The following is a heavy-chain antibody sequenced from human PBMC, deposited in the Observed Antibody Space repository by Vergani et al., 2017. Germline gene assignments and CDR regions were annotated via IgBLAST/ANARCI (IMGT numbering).Heavy chain of an antibody. V-gene: IGHV4-59*01. CDR1: GGVISRYQ. Sequence: QVQLQESGPGLVKPSETLCLTCTVSGGVISRYQGRWMRQPPGKGLGGIWDIYYSGSTNYNPSLKSRVTISVDTSKNQFSLKLSSVTAADTAVYYCAREKIDSSGYPLDYWGQGTLVTVSS. CDR3: AREKIDSSGYPLDY. J-gene: IGHJ4*02. D-gene: IGHD3-22*01. CDR2: IYYSGST.